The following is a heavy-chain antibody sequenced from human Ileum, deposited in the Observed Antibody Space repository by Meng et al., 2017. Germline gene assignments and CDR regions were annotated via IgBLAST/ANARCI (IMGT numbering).Heavy chain of an antibody. V-gene: IGHV1-8*01. CDR1: GYTFPSYD. CDR3: ARVVSSSGLYVPRLHYYGIDF. D-gene: IGHD6-19*01. CDR2: MNPNSGNT. Sequence: ASVPVSCQASGYTFPSYDINWVRQATGKGLEWMGWMNPNSGNTGYEQNFQGRVTMTRNTSISTAYMELSSLRSEDTAVYFGARVVSSSGLYVPRLHYYGIDFWGQGTTVTVSS. J-gene: IGHJ6*02.